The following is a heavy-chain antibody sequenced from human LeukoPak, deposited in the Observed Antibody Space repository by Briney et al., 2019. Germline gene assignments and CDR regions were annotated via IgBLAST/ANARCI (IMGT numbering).Heavy chain of an antibody. CDR2: ISYDGSNK. D-gene: IGHD1-26*01. J-gene: IGHJ4*02. V-gene: IGHV3-30*01. CDR1: GFTFSSYA. Sequence: GGSLRLSCAAPGFTFSSYAMHWVRQAPGKGLEWVAVISYDGSNKYYADSVKGRFTISRDNSKNTLYLQMNSLRAEDTAVYYCARGALSGSYSYSDYWGQGTLVTVSS. CDR3: ARGALSGSYSYSDY.